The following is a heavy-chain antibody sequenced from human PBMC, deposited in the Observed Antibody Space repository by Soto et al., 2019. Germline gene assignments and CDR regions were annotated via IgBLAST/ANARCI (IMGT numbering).Heavy chain of an antibody. V-gene: IGHV1-18*01. CDR1: GYTFTSYG. J-gene: IGHJ3*02. CDR3: ARDPPGAYCGGDCYLKGEQAFDI. D-gene: IGHD2-21*02. Sequence: QVQLVQSGAEVKKPGASVKVSCKASGYTFTSYGISWVRQAPGQGLEWMGWISAYNGNTNYAQKLQGRVTMTPDTSTSTAYMELRSLRSDDTAVYSCARDPPGAYCGGDCYLKGEQAFDIWGQGTMVTVSS. CDR2: ISAYNGNT.